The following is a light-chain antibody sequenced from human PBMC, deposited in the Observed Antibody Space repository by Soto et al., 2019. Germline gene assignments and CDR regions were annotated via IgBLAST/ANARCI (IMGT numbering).Light chain of an antibody. CDR3: QQGYSNPWT. V-gene: IGKV1-5*01. J-gene: IGKJ1*01. CDR1: QSINKW. CDR2: AAS. Sequence: DIQMTQSPSTRSASAVETVTITCRASQSINKWLAWYQQKPGKAPTLLIYAASNLQSGVPSRFSGSGSGTNFTLSLNSLQPEDFATYYCQQGYSNPWTFGQGTKVDIK.